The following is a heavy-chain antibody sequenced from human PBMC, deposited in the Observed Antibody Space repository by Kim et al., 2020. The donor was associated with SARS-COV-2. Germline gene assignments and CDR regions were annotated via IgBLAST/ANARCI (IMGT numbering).Heavy chain of an antibody. Sequence: TKYAKKLQGRVTMTRDTSISTAYMELNSLISDDTAVYYCARSGEFDYWGQGALVTVSS. V-gene: IGHV1-2*02. CDR3: ARSGEFDY. CDR2: T. D-gene: IGHD3-10*01. J-gene: IGHJ4*02.